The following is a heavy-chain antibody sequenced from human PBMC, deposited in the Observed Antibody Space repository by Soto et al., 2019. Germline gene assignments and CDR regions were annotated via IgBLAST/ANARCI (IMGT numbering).Heavy chain of an antibody. CDR1: GVSISSYY. CDR3: ARDGGSYNWFDP. CDR2: IYTSGST. Sequence: SETLSLTCTVSGVSISSYYLSWMRQPAGKGLECIGRIYTSGSTNYNPSLKSRVTMSVDTSKNQFSLKLSSVTAADTAMYYCARDGGSYNWFDPWGQGTLVTVYS. D-gene: IGHD2-15*01. V-gene: IGHV4-4*07. J-gene: IGHJ5*02.